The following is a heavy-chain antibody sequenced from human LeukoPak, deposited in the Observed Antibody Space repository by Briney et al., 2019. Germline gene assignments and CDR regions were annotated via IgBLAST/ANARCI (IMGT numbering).Heavy chain of an antibody. CDR3: ARVGDYYDSSGNPDY. J-gene: IGHJ4*02. CDR1: GGTFSSYA. Sequence: ASVKVSCKASGGTFSSYAISWVRQAPGQGLEWMGWISAYNGNTNYAQKLQGRVTMTTDTSTSTAYMELRSLRSDDTAVYYCARVGDYYDSSGNPDYWGQGTLVTVSS. D-gene: IGHD3-22*01. CDR2: ISAYNGNT. V-gene: IGHV1-18*01.